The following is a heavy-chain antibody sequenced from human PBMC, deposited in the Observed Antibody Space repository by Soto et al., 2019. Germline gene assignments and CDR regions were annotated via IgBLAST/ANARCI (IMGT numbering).Heavy chain of an antibody. V-gene: IGHV6-1*01. CDR3: ARDGTIVVVPAAIAYYYYGMDV. Sequence: PSEPLSLTCAISGDSVSSNSAAWNWIRQSPSRGLEWLGRTYYRSKWYNDYAVSVKSRITINPDTSKNQFSLQLNSVAPEDTAVYYCARDGTIVVVPAAIAYYYYGMDVWGQGTTVTVSS. CDR2: TYYRSKWYN. J-gene: IGHJ6*02. CDR1: GDSVSSNSAA. D-gene: IGHD2-2*01.